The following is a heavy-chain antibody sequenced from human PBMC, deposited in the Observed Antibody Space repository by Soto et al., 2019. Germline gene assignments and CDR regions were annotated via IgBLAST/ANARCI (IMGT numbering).Heavy chain of an antibody. D-gene: IGHD6-6*01. CDR2: ISSSSSYI. J-gene: IGHJ3*02. CDR1: RFTFSSYS. CDR3: ARASQLGAFDI. V-gene: IGHV3-21*01. Sequence: RFTFSSYSMNWVRQAPGKGLEWVSSISSSSSYIYYADSVKGRFTISRDNAKNSLYLQMNSLRAEDTAVYYCARASQLGAFDIWGQGTMVTVSS.